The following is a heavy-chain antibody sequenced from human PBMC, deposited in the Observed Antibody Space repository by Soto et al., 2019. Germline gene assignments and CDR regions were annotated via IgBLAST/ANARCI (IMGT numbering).Heavy chain of an antibody. CDR3: ARVAGHKNARFDT. V-gene: IGHV1-2*02. D-gene: IGHD1-1*01. Sequence: ASVKVSCKTSGYSFTKYHMHWVRQAPGQGLEWMGWINPGSGVTNQAQKFQGRVTMTRDTSITTTYMELNSLTSDDTAVYYCARVAGHKNARFDTWGQGALVTVYS. CDR1: GYSFTKYH. CDR2: INPGSGVT. J-gene: IGHJ4*02.